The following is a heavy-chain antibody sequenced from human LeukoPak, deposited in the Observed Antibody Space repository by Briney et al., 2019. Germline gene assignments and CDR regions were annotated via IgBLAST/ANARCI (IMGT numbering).Heavy chain of an antibody. CDR3: AHSPCVTASYP. V-gene: IGHV3-64D*08. D-gene: IGHD2-21*01. CDR2: ITADGGAT. CDR1: GFSLSDYN. Sequence: PGGSLRLSCSASGFSLSDYNIHWVRQAPGKGLEYVSAITADGGATFYADSVKGRFTISRNNFKNTVALQMSSLRLEDTAVYYCAHSPCVTASYPWGQGTLVTVSS. J-gene: IGHJ5*02.